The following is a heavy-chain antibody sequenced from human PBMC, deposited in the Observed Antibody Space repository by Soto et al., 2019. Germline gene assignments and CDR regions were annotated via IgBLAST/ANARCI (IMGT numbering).Heavy chain of an antibody. CDR1: GFTFSSYA. Sequence: WGSLRLSCAASGFTFSSYAMSWVRQAPGKGLEWVSAISGSGGSTYYADSVKGRFTISRDNSKNTLYLQMNSLRAEDTAVYYCAKDPPGDYGSGSSLNYYYGMDVWGQGTTVTVSS. V-gene: IGHV3-23*01. CDR2: ISGSGGST. CDR3: AKDPPGDYGSGSSLNYYYGMDV. D-gene: IGHD3-10*01. J-gene: IGHJ6*02.